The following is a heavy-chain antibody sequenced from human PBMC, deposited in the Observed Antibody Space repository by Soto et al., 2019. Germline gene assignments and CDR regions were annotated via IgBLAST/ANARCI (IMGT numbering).Heavy chain of an antibody. V-gene: IGHV1-18*04. CDR3: AKADSNYAGRFSYYYMDV. CDR1: GYTFSSYG. D-gene: IGHD4-4*01. CDR2: ISAYNGKT. J-gene: IGHJ6*03. Sequence: QVQLVQSGTEVKKPGASVKVSCKASGYTFSSYGIGWVRQAPRQGLEWMGWISAYNGKTHCSQNFQGKVTMTTDTSTSTAYMELRTLRSDDTAVYYCAKADSNYAGRFSYYYMDVWGNGTLVTVSS.